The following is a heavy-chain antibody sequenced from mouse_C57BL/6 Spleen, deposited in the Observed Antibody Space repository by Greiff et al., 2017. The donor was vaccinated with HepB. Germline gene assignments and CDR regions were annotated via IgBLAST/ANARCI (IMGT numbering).Heavy chain of an antibody. CDR1: GYTFTSYW. V-gene: IGHV1-64*01. J-gene: IGHJ3*01. D-gene: IGHD1-1*01. CDR3: ARKGTTVVEGAWFAY. Sequence: VQLQQPGAELVKPGASVKLSCKASGYTFTSYWMHWVKQRPGQGLEWIGMIHPNSGSTDYNEKFKSKATLTVDKSSSTAYMQLSSLTSEDSAVYYCARKGTTVVEGAWFAYWGQGTLVTVSA. CDR2: IHPNSGST.